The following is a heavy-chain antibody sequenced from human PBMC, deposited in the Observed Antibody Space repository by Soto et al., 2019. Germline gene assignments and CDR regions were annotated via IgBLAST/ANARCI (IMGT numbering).Heavy chain of an antibody. CDR2: ISSSDSR. CDR3: ARDLGYYDSSGYFDY. V-gene: IGHV3-11*01. D-gene: IGHD3-22*01. CDR1: GFTFSDYY. Sequence: PGGSLRLSCAASGFTFSDYYMSWIRQAPGKGLEWVSYISSSDSRYYADSVKGRFTISRDNAKNSVYLQMNSLRAEDTAVYYCARDLGYYDSSGYFDYWGQGTLVTVSS. J-gene: IGHJ4*02.